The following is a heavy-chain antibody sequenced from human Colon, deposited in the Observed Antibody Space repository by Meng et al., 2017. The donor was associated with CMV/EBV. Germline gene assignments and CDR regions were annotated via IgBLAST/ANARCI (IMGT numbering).Heavy chain of an antibody. CDR2: ISSSSSYA. V-gene: IGHV3-21*06. CDR1: GFSFGSHS. J-gene: IGHJ4*02. CDR3: ARLTYGVAAFWSGYPPYYFDY. D-gene: IGHD3-3*01. Sequence: GGSLRLSCVASGFSFGSHSMNWVRQAPGKGLEWVASISSSSSYAFHADSVKGRFTISRDNAKNTMYLQMNSLRAEDTAVYYCARLTYGVAAFWSGYPPYYFDYWGQGTLVTVSS.